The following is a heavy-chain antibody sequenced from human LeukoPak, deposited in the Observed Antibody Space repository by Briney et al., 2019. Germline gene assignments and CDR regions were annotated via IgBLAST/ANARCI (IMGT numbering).Heavy chain of an antibody. CDR3: ARGTRRYCSSTSCYGGYYGMDV. D-gene: IGHD2-2*01. J-gene: IGHJ6*02. V-gene: IGHV3-13*01. CDR2: IGTAGDT. CDR1: GFTFSSYD. Sequence: GGSLRLSCAASGFTFSSYDMHWVRQATGKGLEWVSAIGTAGDTYYPGSVKGRFTFSRENAKNSLYLQMNSLRAEDTAVYYCARGTRRYCSSTSCYGGYYGMDVWGQGTTVTVSS.